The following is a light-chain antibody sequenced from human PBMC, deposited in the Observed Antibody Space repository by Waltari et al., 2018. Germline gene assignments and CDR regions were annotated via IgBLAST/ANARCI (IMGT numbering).Light chain of an antibody. J-gene: IGKJ2*01. CDR3: HQYYTTPRT. CDR2: WAS. CDR1: QSLFYSPKNKNY. Sequence: DIEMTQSPDSLGVSLGERATITCKSSQSLFYSPKNKNYLAWYQQKRGQPPRLLISWASTRESGVPDRFSGSGSGTYFTLTISSLQAEDVAVYYCHQYYTTPRTFGQWTKLEIK. V-gene: IGKV4-1*01.